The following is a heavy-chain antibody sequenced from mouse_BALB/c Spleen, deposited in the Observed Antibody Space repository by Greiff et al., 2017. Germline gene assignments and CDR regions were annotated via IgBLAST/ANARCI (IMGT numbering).Heavy chain of an antibody. J-gene: IGHJ4*01. CDR1: GYTFSSYW. D-gene: IGHD4-1*01. Sequence: LMKPGASVKIPCKATGYTFSSYWIEWVKQRPGHGLEWIGEILPGSGSTNYNEKFKGKATFTADTSSNTAYMQLSSLTSEDSAVYYCARCVTGTSYAMDYWGQGTSVTVSS. CDR3: ARCVTGTSYAMDY. CDR2: ILPGSGST. V-gene: IGHV1-9*01.